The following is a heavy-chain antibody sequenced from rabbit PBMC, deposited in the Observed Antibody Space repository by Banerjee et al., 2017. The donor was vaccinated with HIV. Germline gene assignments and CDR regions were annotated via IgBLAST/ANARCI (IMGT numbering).Heavy chain of an antibody. V-gene: IGHV1S40*01. Sequence: QSLEESGGGLVQPGASLTLTCKASGFSFSNDYDMCWVRQAPGKGLEWIGCIYAGGSDSPYYASWAKGRFTISKTSSPTVTLQMTSLTAADTANYFCATNSYDDYGDYIGNLWGQGILVTVS. J-gene: IGHJ4*01. CDR1: GFSFSNDYD. CDR3: ATNSYDDYGDYIGNL. D-gene: IGHD2-1*01. CDR2: IYAGGSDSP.